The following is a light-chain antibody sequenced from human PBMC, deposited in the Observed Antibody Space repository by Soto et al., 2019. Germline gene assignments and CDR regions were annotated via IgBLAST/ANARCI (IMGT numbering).Light chain of an antibody. CDR1: QSLLHSNGYNY. CDR2: LGS. Sequence: DIVMTQSPLSLPVTPGEPASISCRSSQSLLHSNGYNYLDWYLQKPGQSPQLLIYLGSNRASGVPDRFSGSGSGTEFTLTITSLQSEDFAVYYCQQYNHWPPWTFGQGTKVDIK. V-gene: IGKV2-28*01. J-gene: IGKJ1*01. CDR3: QQYNHWPPWT.